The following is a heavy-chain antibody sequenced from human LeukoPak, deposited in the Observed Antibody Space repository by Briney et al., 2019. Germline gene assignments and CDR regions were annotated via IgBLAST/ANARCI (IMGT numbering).Heavy chain of an antibody. D-gene: IGHD3-22*01. CDR1: GFTFSSYA. CDR3: AKHFYYYYDSSGYYAENYFDY. CDR2: NSGSGGST. J-gene: IGHJ4*02. V-gene: IGHV3-23*01. Sequence: QPGGSLRLSCAASGFTFSSYAMSWVRQAPGKGLEWVSANSGSGGSTYYADSVKGRFTISRDNSKNTLYLQMNSLRAEDTAVYYCAKHFYYYYDSSGYYAENYFDYWGQGTLVTVSS.